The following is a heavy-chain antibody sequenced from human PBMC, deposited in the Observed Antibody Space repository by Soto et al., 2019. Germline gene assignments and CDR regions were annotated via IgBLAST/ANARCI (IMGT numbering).Heavy chain of an antibody. J-gene: IGHJ3*02. CDR2: ISATGTT. CDR1: GGSISSSSYY. V-gene: IGHV4-39*07. CDR3: ARDQSGAADI. D-gene: IGHD7-27*01. Sequence: QLQLQESGPGLVKPSETLSLTCTVSGGSISSSSYYWGWIRQPPGKGLEWIGSISATGTTSYMPSLKSRITLSVDTSKNQFSLNLKFVTAADTAVYFCARDQSGAADIWGQGTVVTVS.